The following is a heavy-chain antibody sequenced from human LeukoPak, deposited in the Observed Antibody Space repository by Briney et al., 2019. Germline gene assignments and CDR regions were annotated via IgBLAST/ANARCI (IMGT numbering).Heavy chain of an antibody. V-gene: IGHV1-69-2*01. Sequence: GASVKVSCKASGYTFTDYYMHWVQQAPGKGLEWMGRVDPEDGETIYAEKFQGRVTITADTSTDTAYMELSSLRSEDTAVYYCATITEYCSSTSCTYYFDYWGQGTLVTVSS. CDR2: VDPEDGET. CDR1: GYTFTDYY. J-gene: IGHJ4*02. CDR3: ATITEYCSSTSCTYYFDY. D-gene: IGHD2-2*01.